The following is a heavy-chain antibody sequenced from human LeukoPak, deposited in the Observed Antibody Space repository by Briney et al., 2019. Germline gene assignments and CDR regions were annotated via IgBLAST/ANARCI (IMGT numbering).Heavy chain of an antibody. CDR1: GGTFSSYA. D-gene: IGHD3-22*01. CDR2: IIPIFGTA. J-gene: IGHJ6*02. CDR3: ASPYYYDSSGYYAPPYYYGMDV. Sequence: GSSVKVSCKASGGTFSSYAISWVRQAPGQGLEWMGGIIPIFGTANYAQKFQGRVTITADESTSTAYMELSSLRSEDTAVYYCASPYYYDSSGYYAPPYYYGMDVWGQGTTVTVSS. V-gene: IGHV1-69*01.